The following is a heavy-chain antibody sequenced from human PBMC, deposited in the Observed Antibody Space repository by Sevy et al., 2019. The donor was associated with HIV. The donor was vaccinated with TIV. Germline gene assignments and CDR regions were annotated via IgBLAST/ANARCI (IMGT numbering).Heavy chain of an antibody. J-gene: IGHJ3*02. CDR3: AKSNCSGGSCYGGDAFDI. CDR1: GYTFTGYY. Sequence: ASVKVSCKASGYTFTGYYMHWVRQAPGQGLEWMGWINPNSGGTNYAQKFQGRVTMTRDTSISTAYMELSRLRSDDTAVYYCAKSNCSGGSCYGGDAFDIWGQGTMVTVSS. CDR2: INPNSGGT. V-gene: IGHV1-2*02. D-gene: IGHD2-15*01.